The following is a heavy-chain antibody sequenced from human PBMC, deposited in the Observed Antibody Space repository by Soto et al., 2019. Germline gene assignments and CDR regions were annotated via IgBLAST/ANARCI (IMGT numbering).Heavy chain of an antibody. Sequence: PSETLSLTCAVSGGSISGSYYYWGWLRQFPGKGPEWIGGVFYTGFTSYNPSLESRVSVSVDTSKNQFSLKVSGVSAADTAVYYCATSQKGYNWNYFDHWGQGALVTVSS. CDR3: ATSQKGYNWNYFDH. D-gene: IGHD1-20*01. CDR1: GGSISGSYYY. V-gene: IGHV4-39*01. CDR2: VFYTGFT. J-gene: IGHJ4*02.